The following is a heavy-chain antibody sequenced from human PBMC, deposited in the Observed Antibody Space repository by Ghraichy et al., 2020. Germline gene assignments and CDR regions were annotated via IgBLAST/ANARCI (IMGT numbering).Heavy chain of an antibody. V-gene: IGHV3-53*01. CDR2: IYSDGST. D-gene: IGHD5-18*01. CDR1: GFTVSNNY. CDR3: ARARGYSSGMDV. J-gene: IGHJ6*02. Sequence: LSLTCAASGFTVSNNYMSWVRQAPGKGLEWVSVIYSDGSTYHADSVKGRFTISRDNSKNTLYLQMDSLRAEDTAVYYCARARGYSSGMDVWGQGTTVTVSS.